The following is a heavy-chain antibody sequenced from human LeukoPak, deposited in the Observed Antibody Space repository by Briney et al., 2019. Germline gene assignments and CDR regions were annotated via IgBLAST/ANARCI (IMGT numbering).Heavy chain of an antibody. V-gene: IGHV4-34*01. CDR3: AGKPQGDYFDY. Sequence: SETLSLTCAVYGGSFSGYYRSWIRQPPGKGLEWIGEINHSGSTNYNPSLKSRVTISVDTSKNQFSLKLSSVTAADTAVYYCAGKPQGDYFDYWGQGTLVTVSS. D-gene: IGHD1-14*01. CDR2: INHSGST. CDR1: GGSFSGYY. J-gene: IGHJ4*02.